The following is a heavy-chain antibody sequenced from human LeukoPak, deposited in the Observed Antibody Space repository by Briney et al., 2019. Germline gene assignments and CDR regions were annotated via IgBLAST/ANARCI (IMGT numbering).Heavy chain of an antibody. V-gene: IGHV4-34*01. CDR3: DTYYYDSSGYYRDY. Sequence: SETLSLTCAVYGGSFSGYYWSWIRQPPGKGLEWIGEINHSGSTNYNPSLKSRVTISVDTSKNQFSLKLSSVTAADTAVCYCDTYYYDSSGYYRDYWGQGTLVTVSS. D-gene: IGHD3-22*01. CDR2: INHSGST. CDR1: GGSFSGYY. J-gene: IGHJ4*02.